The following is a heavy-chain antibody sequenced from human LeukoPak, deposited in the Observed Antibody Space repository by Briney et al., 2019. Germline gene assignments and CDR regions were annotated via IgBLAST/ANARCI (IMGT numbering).Heavy chain of an antibody. V-gene: IGHV4-4*07. Sequence: PSETLSLTCTVSGVSISSYYWSWIRQPAGKGLEWIGRIYTSGSTNYNPSLKSRVTMSVDTSKSQCTLKLSSVTAADTAVYYCARVGDYALKDWGQGTLVTVSS. D-gene: IGHD3-16*01. CDR2: IYTSGST. J-gene: IGHJ4*02. CDR3: ARVGDYALKD. CDR1: GVSISSYY.